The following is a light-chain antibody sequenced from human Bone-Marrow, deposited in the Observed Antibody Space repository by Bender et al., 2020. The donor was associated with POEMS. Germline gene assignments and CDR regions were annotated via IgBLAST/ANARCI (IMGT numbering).Light chain of an antibody. CDR2: EVN. CDR3: SSYAGSNVLL. CDR1: SSDVGSYKY. Sequence: QSALTQPPSASGSPGQSVTISCTGTSSDVGSYKYVSWYQQHPGKAPKLIIYEVNKRPSGVPDRFSGSKSGNAASLTVSGLQGEYEAHYYCSSYAGSNVLLFGGGTKLTVL. J-gene: IGLJ3*02. V-gene: IGLV2-8*01.